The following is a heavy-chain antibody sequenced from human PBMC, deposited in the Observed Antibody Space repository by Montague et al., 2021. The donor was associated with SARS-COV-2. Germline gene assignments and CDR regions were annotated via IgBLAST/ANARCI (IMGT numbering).Heavy chain of an antibody. V-gene: IGHV4-39*01. J-gene: IGHJ4*02. CDR2: IYYSGST. CDR1: DDSISSSSYY. D-gene: IGHD3-3*01. Sequence: SETLSLTCTVSDDSISSSSYYWAWIRQPPGKGLEWIGSIYYSGSTYYNPSLKSRVTISVDTSKKQFSLNLSSVTAADTAVFYCVRGRSGYFIPLDYWGQGTLVTVSS. CDR3: VRGRSGYFIPLDY.